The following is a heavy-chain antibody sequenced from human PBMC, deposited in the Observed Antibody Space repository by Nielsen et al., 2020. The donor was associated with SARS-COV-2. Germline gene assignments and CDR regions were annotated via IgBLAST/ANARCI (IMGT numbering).Heavy chain of an antibody. Sequence: SLKISCAASGFTFDDYAMHWVRQAPGNGLECVSGISWNSGSIGYADSVKGRFTISRDNAKNSLYLQMNSLRAEDTALYYCAKTREYQLLIGDDYFDYWGQGTLVTVSS. CDR1: GFTFDDYA. D-gene: IGHD2-2*01. V-gene: IGHV3-9*01. J-gene: IGHJ4*02. CDR3: AKTREYQLLIGDDYFDY. CDR2: ISWNSGSI.